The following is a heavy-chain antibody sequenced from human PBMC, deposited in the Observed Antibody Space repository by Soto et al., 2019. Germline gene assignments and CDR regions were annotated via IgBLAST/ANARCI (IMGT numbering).Heavy chain of an antibody. J-gene: IGHJ4*02. CDR3: ARDPDYGDYWGYFFDS. D-gene: IGHD4-17*01. CDR2: INPTSGGT. V-gene: IGHV1-2*02. CDR1: GYTFAAYY. Sequence: ASVTVSCKTSGYTFAAYYIHWIRQAPGQGLEWMGWINPTSGGTVYAQNFQDRVTMTRDTSISTAYMELRRLNSDDTAVYYCARDPDYGDYWGYFFDSWGQGTLVTVSS.